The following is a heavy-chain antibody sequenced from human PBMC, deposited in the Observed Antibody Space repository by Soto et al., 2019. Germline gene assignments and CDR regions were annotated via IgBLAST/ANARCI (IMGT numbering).Heavy chain of an antibody. D-gene: IGHD5-12*01. J-gene: IGHJ4*02. Sequence: VKVSCKASGYTFTSYAMHWVRQAPGQRLEWMGWINAGNGNTKYSQKFQGRVTITRDTSASTAYMELSSLRSEDTAVYYCAREESIGGYDFGYWGQGTLVTVSS. CDR2: INAGNGNT. CDR1: GYTFTSYA. CDR3: AREESIGGYDFGY. V-gene: IGHV1-3*01.